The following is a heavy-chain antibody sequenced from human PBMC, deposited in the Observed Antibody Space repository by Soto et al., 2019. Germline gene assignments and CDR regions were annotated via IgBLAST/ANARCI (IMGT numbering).Heavy chain of an antibody. Sequence: QVQLVESGGGVVQPGRSLRLSCAASGFTFSSYGIHWVRQAPGKGLEWVAVIWYDGSNKYYADSVKGRFTISRDNSKNTLYLQMNSLRAEDTAVYYCARFISLYGMDVWGQGTTVTVSS. J-gene: IGHJ6*02. CDR1: GFTFSSYG. CDR2: IWYDGSNK. D-gene: IGHD3-10*01. V-gene: IGHV3-33*01. CDR3: ARFISLYGMDV.